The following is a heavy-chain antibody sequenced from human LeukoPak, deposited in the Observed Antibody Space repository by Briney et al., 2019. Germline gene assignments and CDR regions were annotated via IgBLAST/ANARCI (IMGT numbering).Heavy chain of an antibody. J-gene: IGHJ5*02. CDR1: GYSFTYYW. CDR3: ARHPSASGREDWFDP. D-gene: IGHD2-15*01. Sequence: GESLKLSCKAFGYSFTYYWIAWVRQMPGKGLEWMGIIYPGDSETRYGPSFQGQVTISADKSINTAYLQWSSLKSSDTAMYYCARHPSASGREDWFDPWGQGTLVTVS. V-gene: IGHV5-51*01. CDR2: IYPGDSET.